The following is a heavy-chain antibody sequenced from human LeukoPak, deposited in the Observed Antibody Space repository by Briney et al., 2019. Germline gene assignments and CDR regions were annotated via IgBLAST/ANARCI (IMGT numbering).Heavy chain of an antibody. V-gene: IGHV3-74*01. J-gene: IGHJ4*02. CDR1: GFTFSSNW. Sequence: PGGSLRLSCAASGFTFSSNWMHWVRQAPGKGLVWVSRINEDGSTTNYADSVKGRSTIFRDNAKNTLYLRMDSLRAEDTAVYYCTRVSTTDDYWGQGTLVTVSS. CDR2: INEDGSTT. CDR3: TRVSTTDDY. D-gene: IGHD2/OR15-2a*01.